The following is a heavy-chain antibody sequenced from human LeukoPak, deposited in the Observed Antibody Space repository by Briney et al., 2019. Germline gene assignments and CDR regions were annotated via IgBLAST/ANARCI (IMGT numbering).Heavy chain of an antibody. CDR1: GFTFSSYS. CDR3: ARGAYYDSSGYLAYFDY. J-gene: IGHJ4*02. V-gene: IGHV3-48*01. CDR2: ISSSSSTI. Sequence: GGSLRLSCAASGFTFSSYSMNWVRQAPGKGLEWVSYISSSSSTIYYADSVKGRFTISRDNAKNSLYLQMNSLRAEDTAVYYCARGAYYDSSGYLAYFDYWGQGTLVTVSS. D-gene: IGHD3-22*01.